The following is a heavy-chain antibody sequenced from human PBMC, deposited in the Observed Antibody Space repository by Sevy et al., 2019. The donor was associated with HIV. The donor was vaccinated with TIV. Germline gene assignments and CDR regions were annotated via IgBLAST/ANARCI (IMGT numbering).Heavy chain of an antibody. V-gene: IGHV3-30*04. J-gene: IGHJ6*02. D-gene: IGHD3-10*01. CDR1: GFTFSSYA. CDR2: ISYDGSNK. CDR3: ASSALLWFGELSYGMDV. Sequence: GGSLRLSCAASGFTFSSYAMHWVRQAPGKGLEWVAVISYDGSNKYYADSVKGRFTISRDNSKNTVYLQMNSLRAEDTAVYYCASSALLWFGELSYGMDVWGQGTTVTVSS.